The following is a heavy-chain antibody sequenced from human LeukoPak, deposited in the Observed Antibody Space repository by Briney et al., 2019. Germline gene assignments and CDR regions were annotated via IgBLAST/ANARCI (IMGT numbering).Heavy chain of an antibody. J-gene: IGHJ4*02. Sequence: TGGSLRLSCAASGFTFSSYEMNWVRQAAGKGLEWVSYISSSGSTIDYADSVKGRLTISRDNAKNSLYLQMNSLRAEDTAAYYCARDYYDYIGAFDYWGQGTLVTVSS. CDR3: ARDYYDYIGAFDY. D-gene: IGHD3-22*01. CDR2: ISSSGSTI. V-gene: IGHV3-48*03. CDR1: GFTFSSYE.